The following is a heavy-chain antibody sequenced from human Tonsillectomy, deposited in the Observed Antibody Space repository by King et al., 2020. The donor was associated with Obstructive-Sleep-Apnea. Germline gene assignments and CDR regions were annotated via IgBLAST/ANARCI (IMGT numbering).Heavy chain of an antibody. CDR3: ATSRDPLFYYDTSGHLDY. D-gene: IGHD3-22*01. V-gene: IGHV1-18*01. CDR2: ISTYNDNT. CDR1: GYTFTNYG. Sequence: QLVQSGAEVKKPGASVKVSCKASGYTFTNYGISWVRQAPGQGLEWMGWISTYNDNTNYAQKLQGRVTMTTDTSTSTAYMELRSLRSDDTAVYYCATSRDPLFYYDTSGHLDYWGQGTLVTVSS. J-gene: IGHJ4*02.